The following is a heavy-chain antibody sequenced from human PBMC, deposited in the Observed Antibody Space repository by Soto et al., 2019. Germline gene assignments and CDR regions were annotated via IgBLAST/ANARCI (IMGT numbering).Heavy chain of an antibody. CDR3: ATQTYYYDSSGSSRPYYFDY. D-gene: IGHD3-22*01. J-gene: IGHJ4*02. CDR1: GYTFTSYG. CDR2: ISAYNGNT. Sequence: ASVKVSCKASGYTFTSYGISWVRQAPGQGLEWMGWISAYNGNTNYAQKLQGRVTMTTDTSTSTAYMELRSLRSDDTAVYYCATQTYYYDSSGSSRPYYFDYWGQGTLVTVSS. V-gene: IGHV1-18*01.